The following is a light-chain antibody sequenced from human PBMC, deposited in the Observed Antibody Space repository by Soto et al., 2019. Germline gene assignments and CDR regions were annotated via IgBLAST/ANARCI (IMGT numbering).Light chain of an antibody. V-gene: IGKV3-15*01. CDR1: QSVSSN. J-gene: IGKJ5*01. CDR3: QQYNKWPLT. Sequence: EIMMTQSPVTLSVSRGERATLSCRASQSVSSNLAWYQQKPGQAPRLLIYDASTRATGIPARFSGSGSGTEFTLTISSLQSEDFAVYYCQQYNKWPLTFGQGTRLEIK. CDR2: DAS.